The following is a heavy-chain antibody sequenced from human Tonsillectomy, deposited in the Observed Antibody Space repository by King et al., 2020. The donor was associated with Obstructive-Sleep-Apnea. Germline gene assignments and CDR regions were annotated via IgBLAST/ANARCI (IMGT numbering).Heavy chain of an antibody. J-gene: IGHJ3*01. Sequence: VQLVQSGGGLVQPGGSLRLSCAASGFILDNFAMYWVRQAPGKGLEWVSGISWDSGNIAYADSVRGRFTTSRDNAWKSLYLQMKSLRGGDTAVYFCARKRTPRNDILSEIFGNDGFDVWGKGTTVTVSS. CDR2: ISWDSGNI. V-gene: IGHV3-9*01. CDR3: ARKRTPRNDILSEIFGNDGFDV. CDR1: GFILDNFA. D-gene: IGHD3-9*01.